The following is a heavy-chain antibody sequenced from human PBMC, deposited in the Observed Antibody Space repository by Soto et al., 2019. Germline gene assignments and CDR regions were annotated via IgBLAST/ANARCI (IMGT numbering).Heavy chain of an antibody. CDR2: IYWDDDQ. CDR1: GFSLSSRGVG. CDR3: AHDSSVNYGFDF. J-gene: IGHJ4*02. D-gene: IGHD3-22*01. V-gene: IGHV2-5*02. Sequence: QITLKESGPTLVKPTQTLTLTCTFSGFSLSSRGVGVGWIRQSPGKALEWLALIYWDDDQRYNPSLKSRLTISKETARNQVVLTMTNMDPGDTATYYCAHDSSVNYGFDFWGQGTLGTVSS.